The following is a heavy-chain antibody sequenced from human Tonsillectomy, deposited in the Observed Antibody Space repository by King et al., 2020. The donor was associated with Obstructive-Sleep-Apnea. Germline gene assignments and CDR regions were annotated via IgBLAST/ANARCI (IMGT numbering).Heavy chain of an antibody. D-gene: IGHD3-10*01. CDR3: TTPWFGESPIDY. J-gene: IGHJ4*02. Sequence: VQLVESGGGLVKPGGSLRLSCAASGFTFSNAWMSWVRQAPGKGLEWVGRIKSKTDGGTTDYAAPVKGRFTISRDDSKNTLYLQMNSLKTEDTAVYYCTTPWFGESPIDYWGQGTLVTVSS. V-gene: IGHV3-15*01. CDR2: IKSKTDGGTT. CDR1: GFTFSNAW.